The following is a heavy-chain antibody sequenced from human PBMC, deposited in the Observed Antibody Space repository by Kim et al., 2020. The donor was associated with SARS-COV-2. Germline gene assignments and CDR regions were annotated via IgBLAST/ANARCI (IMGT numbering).Heavy chain of an antibody. Sequence: ASVKVSCKASGYTFTGHYIHWVRQAPGQGLEWMGCINPNSGDTDYEQKFQGRVTMTRDTSISTAYMELSRLTSDDTAVYYCARRRYSTDGDFDYWGQGTLVTVSS. V-gene: IGHV1-2*02. CDR3: ARRRYSTDGDFDY. CDR1: GYTFTGHY. D-gene: IGHD3-9*01. CDR2: INPNSGDT. J-gene: IGHJ4*02.